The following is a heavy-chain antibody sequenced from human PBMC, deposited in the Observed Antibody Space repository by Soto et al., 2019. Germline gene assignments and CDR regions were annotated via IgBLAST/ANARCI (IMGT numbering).Heavy chain of an antibody. Sequence: EVQLVESGGGLVKPGGSLRLSCAASGFTFSSYSMNWVRQAPGKGLEWVSSISYSSSYIYYADSVKGRFTISRDNAKSSLYLQMNSLRAEDTAVYYCAREWDCSGGTCYVFDYWGQGTLVTVSS. J-gene: IGHJ4*02. D-gene: IGHD2-15*01. CDR2: ISYSSSYI. CDR3: AREWDCSGGTCYVFDY. CDR1: GFTFSSYS. V-gene: IGHV3-21*01.